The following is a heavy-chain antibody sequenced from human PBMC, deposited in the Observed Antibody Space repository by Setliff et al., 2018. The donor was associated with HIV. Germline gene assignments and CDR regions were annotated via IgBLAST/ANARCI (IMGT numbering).Heavy chain of an antibody. CDR3: ARGASSSWYYFDY. Sequence: PGGSLRLSCAASGFTFRNYKMNWVRQAPGKGLEWVAVIWFDGSYKYYVDSVKGRFTISRDNSKNTLYLQMNSLRAEDAAVYYCARGASSSWYYFDYWGQGALVTVSS. J-gene: IGHJ4*02. CDR2: IWFDGSYK. D-gene: IGHD6-13*01. CDR1: GFTFRNYK. V-gene: IGHV3-33*08.